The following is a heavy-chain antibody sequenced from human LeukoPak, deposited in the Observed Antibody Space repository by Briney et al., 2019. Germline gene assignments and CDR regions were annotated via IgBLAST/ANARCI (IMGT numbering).Heavy chain of an antibody. J-gene: IGHJ4*02. CDR3: AKDMGGGPY. V-gene: IGHV3-23*01. CDR2: ISGSGGST. Sequence: GGSLRLSCAASGFTFSSHAMNWVRQAPGKGLEWVSAISGSGGSTYYADSVQGRFTISRDNSKNTLYLQMNSLRAEDTAVYYCAKDMGGGPYWGQGTLVTVSS. CDR1: GFTFSSHA. D-gene: IGHD1-26*01.